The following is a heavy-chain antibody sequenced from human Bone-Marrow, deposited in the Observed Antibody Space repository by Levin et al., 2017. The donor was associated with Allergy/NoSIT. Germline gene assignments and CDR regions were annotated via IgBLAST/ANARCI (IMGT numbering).Heavy chain of an antibody. CDR2: INPNSGGT. D-gene: IGHD6-13*01. CDR3: ARASSSWPPGY. CDR1: GYTFTGYY. Sequence: VASVKVSCKASGYTFTGYYMHWVRQAPGQGLEWMGWINPNSGGTNYAQKFQGWVTMTRDTSISTAYMELSRLRSDDTAVYYCARASSSWPPGYWGQGTLVTVSS. V-gene: IGHV1-2*04. J-gene: IGHJ4*02.